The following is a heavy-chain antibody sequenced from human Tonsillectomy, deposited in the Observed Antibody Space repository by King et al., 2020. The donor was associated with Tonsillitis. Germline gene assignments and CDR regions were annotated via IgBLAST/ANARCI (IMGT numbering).Heavy chain of an antibody. J-gene: IGHJ3*01. CDR1: GFTFSNAW. CDR2: IKSKTDGGTT. D-gene: IGHD2-2*01. V-gene: IGHV3-15*07. CDR3: TVPTCSSTSCFSAFDF. Sequence: QLVQSGGGLVKPGGSLRLSCAASGFTFSNAWMNWVRQAPGKGPEWVGRIKSKTDGGTTDYAAPVKGRFTISRDDSKNTLYLQMNSLKTEDTAVYYCTVPTCSSTSCFSAFDFWGQGTLVTVSS.